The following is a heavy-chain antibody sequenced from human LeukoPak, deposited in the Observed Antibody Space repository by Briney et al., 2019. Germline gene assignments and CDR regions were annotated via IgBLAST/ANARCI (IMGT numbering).Heavy chain of an antibody. CDR2: ISTTSTTK. CDR3: AKVYHVFWSGYLDY. D-gene: IGHD3-3*01. J-gene: IGHJ4*02. Sequence: GGSLRLSCEASGFTFGIYSMAWVRQAPGRGLEWISYISTTSTTKYYGDSVKGRFTVSRDNAKNSLFLQMDSLRVEDTAVYYCAKVYHVFWSGYLDYWGQGTLVTVSS. V-gene: IGHV3-48*04. CDR1: GFTFGIYS.